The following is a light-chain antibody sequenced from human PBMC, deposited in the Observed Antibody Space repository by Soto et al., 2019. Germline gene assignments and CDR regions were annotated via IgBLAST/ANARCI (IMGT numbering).Light chain of an antibody. CDR3: QYYNNWLAT. V-gene: IGKV3-15*01. CDR1: QTISNM. CDR2: AAS. J-gene: IGKJ4*01. Sequence: EIVMAQSPATLSVSPGERATLSCRASQTISNMLAWYQQKPGQAPRLLIYAASTRATGVSARFSGSGSGTEFTLTISSLQSEDFTIYYCQYYNNWLATFGGGTKVDNK.